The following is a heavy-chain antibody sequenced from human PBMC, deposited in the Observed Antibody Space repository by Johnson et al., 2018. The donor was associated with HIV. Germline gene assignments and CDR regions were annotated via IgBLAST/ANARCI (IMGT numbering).Heavy chain of an antibody. Sequence: QVHLVESGGGVVQPGRSLRLSCEVYGFTFRTYVMHWVRQAPGKGLEWVAVIWYDGSNKYYADSVKGRFTISRDNSKNTLYLQMNSLRAEDTALYYCARLEYSSVSPLLGAFDIWGQGTMVTVSS. CDR2: IWYDGSNK. CDR1: GFTFRTYV. J-gene: IGHJ3*02. CDR3: ARLEYSSVSPLLGAFDI. D-gene: IGHD6-6*01. V-gene: IGHV3-33*08.